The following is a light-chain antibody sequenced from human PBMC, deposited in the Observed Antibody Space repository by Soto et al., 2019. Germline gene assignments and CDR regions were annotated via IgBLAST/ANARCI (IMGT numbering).Light chain of an antibody. CDR2: GAS. CDR1: QSVSSSY. J-gene: IGKJ1*01. V-gene: IGKV3D-15*01. Sequence: VLTQSPGTLSLSPGERAALSCRASQSVSSSYLAWYQQKPGQAPRLLIYGASNRATGIPDRFSGSGSGTEFTLTISSLQSEDFAVYYCQQYNNWPPWTFGQGTKVDIK. CDR3: QQYNNWPPWT.